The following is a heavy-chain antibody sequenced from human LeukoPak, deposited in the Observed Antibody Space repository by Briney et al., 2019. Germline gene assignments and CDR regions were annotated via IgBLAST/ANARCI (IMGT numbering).Heavy chain of an antibody. J-gene: IGHJ6*03. V-gene: IGHV1-69*06. D-gene: IGHD2-8*01. Sequence: SVKVSCKASGGTFSSYAISWVRQAPGQGLEWMGGSIPIFGTANYAQKFQGRVTITADKSTSTAYMELSSLRSEDTAVYYCARDWGNGDGTRGYYYYYYMDVWGKGTTVTVSS. CDR1: GGTFSSYA. CDR3: ARDWGNGDGTRGYYYYYYMDV. CDR2: SIPIFGTA.